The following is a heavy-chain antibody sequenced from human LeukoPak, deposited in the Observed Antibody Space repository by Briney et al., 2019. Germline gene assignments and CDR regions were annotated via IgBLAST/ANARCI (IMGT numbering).Heavy chain of an antibody. CDR1: GGTFSSYA. D-gene: IGHD5-12*01. V-gene: IGHV1-69*04. J-gene: IGHJ6*02. Sequence: SVKVSCKASGGTFSSYAISWVRQAPGQGLEWMGRIIPIFGIAHYAQKLQGRVTISADKSTSTAYMELSSLRSEDTAVYYCARERMAWISPTRDHYYYYGIDVWGQGTTVTVSS. CDR3: ARERMAWISPTRDHYYYYGIDV. CDR2: IIPIFGIA.